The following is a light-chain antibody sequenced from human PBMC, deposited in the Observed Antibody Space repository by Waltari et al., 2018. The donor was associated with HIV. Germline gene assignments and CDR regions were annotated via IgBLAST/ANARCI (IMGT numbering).Light chain of an antibody. J-gene: IGLJ1*01. CDR2: TNN. CDR1: SSNIGRNY. V-gene: IGLV1-47*01. CDR3: AAWNDSLSGYV. Sequence: QSVLTQPPSASGTPGQRVTISCSGSSSNIGRNYVYWYQQLPGTAPKLLIYTNNARPSGVPDRFSVSKSGTSASLAISGLRSEDEADYYCAAWNDSLSGYVFGTGTKVTV.